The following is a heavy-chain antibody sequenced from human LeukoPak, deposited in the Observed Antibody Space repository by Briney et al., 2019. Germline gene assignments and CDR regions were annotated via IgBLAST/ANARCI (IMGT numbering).Heavy chain of an antibody. Sequence: GGSLRLSCAASGFTFDDSAMHWVRHRPGKGLEWVSGISWNSGFIAYADSVKGRFTISRDNAKNSLYLQMKSLRPEDMAVYFCAKGAESGYDLDNAFDLWGQGTMVIVSS. J-gene: IGHJ3*01. CDR1: GFTFDDSA. CDR2: ISWNSGFI. CDR3: AKGAESGYDLDNAFDL. D-gene: IGHD5-12*01. V-gene: IGHV3-9*03.